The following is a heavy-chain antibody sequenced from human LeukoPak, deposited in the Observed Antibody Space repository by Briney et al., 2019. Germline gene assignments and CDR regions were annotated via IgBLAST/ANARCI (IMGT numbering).Heavy chain of an antibody. CDR1: GFTFSSCA. V-gene: IGHV3-30*04. J-gene: IGHJ6*04. D-gene: IGHD3-10*02. CDR3: AELGITMIGGV. Sequence: PGGSLRLSCAASGFTFSSCAMHWVRQAPGKGLEWVALISYDGSNKYYADSVKGRFTISRDNSKNTLFLQMNSLRAEDTAVYYCAELGITMIGGVWGKGTTVTISS. CDR2: ISYDGSNK.